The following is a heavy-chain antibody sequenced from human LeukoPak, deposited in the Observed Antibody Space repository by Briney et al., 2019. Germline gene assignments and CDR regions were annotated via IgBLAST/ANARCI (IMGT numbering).Heavy chain of an antibody. CDR1: GGSFSGYY. D-gene: IGHD6-13*01. V-gene: IGHV4-34*01. J-gene: IGHJ5*02. CDR2: INHSGST. Sequence: PSETLSLTCAVYGGSFSGYYWSWIRQPPGKGLEWIGEINHSGSTNYNPSLKSRVTISVDTSKNQFSLKLSSVTAADTAVYYCARQAIAAVGTLSHVGFDPWGRGTLVTVSS. CDR3: ARQAIAAVGTLSHVGFDP.